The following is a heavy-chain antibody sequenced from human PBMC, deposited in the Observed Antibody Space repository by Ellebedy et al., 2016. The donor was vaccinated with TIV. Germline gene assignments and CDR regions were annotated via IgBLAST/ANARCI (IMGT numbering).Heavy chain of an antibody. CDR1: GFIFSSYT. Sequence: GGSLRLSXAASGFIFSSYTMHWVRQTPVKGLEWLASISYDGRKTFYADSVKGRFTTSRDNSKNTLFLQINSLRGEDSAVYYCARAAANYFGMDVWGQGTTVTVSS. V-gene: IGHV3-30*04. J-gene: IGHJ6*02. CDR3: ARAAANYFGMDV. D-gene: IGHD6-25*01. CDR2: ISYDGRKT.